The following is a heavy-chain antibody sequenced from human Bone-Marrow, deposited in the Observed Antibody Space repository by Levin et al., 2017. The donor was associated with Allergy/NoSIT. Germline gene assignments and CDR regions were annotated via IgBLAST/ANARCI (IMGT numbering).Heavy chain of an antibody. CDR2: LSTDDST. D-gene: IGHD3-16*02. J-gene: IGHJ3*02. Sequence: GASAKVSCAASGFSVSTYYMNWVRQAPGRGLEWVSLLSTDDSTYYADSVKGRFSMSRDDSKNTFYLQMNSLRAEDTAVYYCAREKSYRYFDAFDIWGQGTVVTVSS. V-gene: IGHV3-53*01. CDR3: AREKSYRYFDAFDI. CDR1: GFSVSTYY.